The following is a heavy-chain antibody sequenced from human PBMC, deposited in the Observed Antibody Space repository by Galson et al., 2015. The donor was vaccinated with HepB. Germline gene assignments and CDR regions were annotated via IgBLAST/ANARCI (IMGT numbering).Heavy chain of an antibody. Sequence: SLRLSCADSGFTFSHYGMAWVRQAPGKGLEWVSTIDYSGGSTHYADPVKGRFTISRDNSKNTLYLQMDSLRAEDTAVYYCAKDCCGYVFFESWGPGTLVTVSS. D-gene: IGHD5-12*01. CDR3: AKDCCGYVFFES. CDR2: IDYSGGST. J-gene: IGHJ4*02. CDR1: GFTFSHYG. V-gene: IGHV3-23*01.